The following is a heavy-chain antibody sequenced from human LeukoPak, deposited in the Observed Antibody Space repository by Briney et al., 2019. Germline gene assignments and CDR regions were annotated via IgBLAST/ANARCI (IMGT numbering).Heavy chain of an antibody. V-gene: IGHV3-30-3*01. CDR2: ISYDGSNK. D-gene: IGHD3-10*01. Sequence: GGSLRLSCAASGFTFSSYAMHWVRQAPGKGLEWVAVISYDGSNKYYADSVKGRFTISRDNSKNTLYLQMNSLRAEDTAVYYCALQRITMVRGAPFDYWGQGTLVTVSS. CDR3: ALQRITMVRGAPFDY. J-gene: IGHJ4*02. CDR1: GFTFSSYA.